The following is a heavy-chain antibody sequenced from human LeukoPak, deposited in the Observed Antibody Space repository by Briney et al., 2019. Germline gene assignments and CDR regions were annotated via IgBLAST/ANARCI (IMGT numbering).Heavy chain of an antibody. CDR2: IYYSGST. J-gene: IGHJ4*02. D-gene: IGHD6-13*01. Sequence: SETLSLTCTVSGGSISSGGYYWSWIRQHPGKGLEWIGYIYYSGSTYYNPSLKSRDTISADTSKNQFSLKLSSVTAADTAVYFCARARSAAGNFDFWGQGTLVTVSS. CDR1: GGSISSGGYY. V-gene: IGHV4-31*03. CDR3: ARARSAAGNFDF.